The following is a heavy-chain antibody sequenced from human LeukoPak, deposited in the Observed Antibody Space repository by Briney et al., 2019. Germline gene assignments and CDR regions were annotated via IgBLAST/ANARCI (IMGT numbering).Heavy chain of an antibody. D-gene: IGHD4-17*01. J-gene: IGHJ4*02. CDR2: IYTSGST. Sequence: SETLSLTCTVSGGSISSYYWSWIRQPAGKGLEWIGRIYTSGSTNYNPSLKSRVTMSVDTSKNQFSLKLSSVTAADTAVYYCARVSTVTTNYYFDYWGQGTLVTVSS. CDR1: GGSISSYY. CDR3: ARVSTVTTNYYFDY. V-gene: IGHV4-4*07.